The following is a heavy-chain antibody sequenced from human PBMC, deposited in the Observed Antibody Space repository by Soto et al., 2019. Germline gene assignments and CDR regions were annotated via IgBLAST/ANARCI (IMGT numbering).Heavy chain of an antibody. V-gene: IGHV3-11*01. CDR3: ARLPFPWGWFDP. J-gene: IGHJ5*02. CDR1: GIVFSDY. CDR2: ISGSGRTI. Sequence: QVQLVESGGGLVKPGGTLRLSCAASGIVFSDYMCWVRQAPGKGLEWLSYISGSGRTIYSADSVKGRFTISRDNATNSLHLQMNNVRTDDTAVYYCARLPFPWGWFDPWGQGTLVTVSS. D-gene: IGHD3-16*01.